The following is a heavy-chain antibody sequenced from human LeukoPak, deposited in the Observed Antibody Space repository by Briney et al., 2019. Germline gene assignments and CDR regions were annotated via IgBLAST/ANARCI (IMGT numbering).Heavy chain of an antibody. D-gene: IGHD4-17*01. CDR3: ARDRYGDSKFDY. CDR2: ISSSGSTI. Sequence: GGSLRLSCAASGFTFSSYAMSWVRQAPGKGLEWVSYISSSGSTIYYADSVKGRFTISRDNAKNSLYLQMNSLRAEDTAVYYCARDRYGDSKFDYWGQGTLVTVSS. CDR1: GFTFSSYA. V-gene: IGHV3-48*03. J-gene: IGHJ4*02.